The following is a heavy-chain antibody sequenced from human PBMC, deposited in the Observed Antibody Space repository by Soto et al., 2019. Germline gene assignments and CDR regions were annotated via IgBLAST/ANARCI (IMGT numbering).Heavy chain of an antibody. J-gene: IGHJ6*03. CDR1: GFTFSSYW. CDR3: ARGLRYYYGSGSYKTPYYMDV. V-gene: IGHV3-74*01. CDR2: INSDGSST. Sequence: EVQLVESGGGLVQPGGSLRLSCAASGFTFSSYWMHWVRQAPGKGLVWVSRINSDGSSTSYADSVKGRFTISRDNAKNTLYLQMNSLRAEDTAVYYCARGLRYYYGSGSYKTPYYMDVWGKGTTVTVSS. D-gene: IGHD3-10*01.